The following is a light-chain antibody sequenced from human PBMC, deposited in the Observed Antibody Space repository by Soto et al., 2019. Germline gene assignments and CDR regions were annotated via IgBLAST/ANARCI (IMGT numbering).Light chain of an antibody. J-gene: IGKJ1*01. V-gene: IGKV1-5*03. CDR2: KAS. CDR3: QQYNRYSWT. CDR1: QSISSW. Sequence: DIQMTQSPSTLSASVGDRVTITCRASQSISSWLAWYQQKPGKAPKLLIYKASSLESGVPSRFSGSGSGTEFTLTISSLQPDDFATYYGQQYNRYSWTFGKGTKVEIK.